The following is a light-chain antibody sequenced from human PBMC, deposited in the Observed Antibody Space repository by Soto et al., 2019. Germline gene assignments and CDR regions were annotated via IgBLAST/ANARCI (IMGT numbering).Light chain of an antibody. CDR1: SSDVGGYNY. Sequence: QSVVTQPASVSGSHGQSIPISCTGTSSDVGGYNYVSWYQQHPGKAPKLMIYDVSNRPSGVSNRFSGSKSGNTASLTISGLQAEDEADYYCSSYTSSSTPFYVFGTGTKVTVL. CDR2: DVS. V-gene: IGLV2-14*01. CDR3: SSYTSSSTPFYV. J-gene: IGLJ1*01.